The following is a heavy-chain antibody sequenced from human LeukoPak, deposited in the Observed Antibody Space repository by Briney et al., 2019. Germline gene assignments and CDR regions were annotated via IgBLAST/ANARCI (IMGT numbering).Heavy chain of an antibody. CDR1: GGSISSSSYY. CDR2: IYYSGST. CDR3: ASPYSGGADYYMDV. J-gene: IGHJ6*03. D-gene: IGHD1-26*01. V-gene: IGHV4-39*01. Sequence: SETLSLTCTVSGGSISSSSYYWGWIRQPPGKGLEWIGSIYYSGSTYYNPSLKSRVTISVDTSKNQFSLKLSSVTAADTAVYYCASPYSGGADYYMDVWGKGTTVTVSS.